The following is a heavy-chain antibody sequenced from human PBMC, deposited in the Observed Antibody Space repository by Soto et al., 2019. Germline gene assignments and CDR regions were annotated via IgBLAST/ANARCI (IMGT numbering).Heavy chain of an antibody. J-gene: IGHJ5*02. D-gene: IGHD6-13*01. CDR2: INPNSAGT. CDR1: GYTFTGYY. V-gene: IGHV1-2*04. Sequence: ASVKVSCKASGYTFTGYYMHWVRQAPGQGLEWMGWINPNSAGTNYAHKFQGWVTMTRDTSISTAYMGLIWLRSDATAGCYCARDQGNSSWGNCFGPWGKGTLSTVSS. CDR3: ARDQGNSSWGNCFGP.